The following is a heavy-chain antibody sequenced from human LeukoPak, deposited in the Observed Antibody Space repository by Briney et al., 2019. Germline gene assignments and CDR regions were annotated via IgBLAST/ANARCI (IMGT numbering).Heavy chain of an antibody. Sequence: GGSLRLSCAASGFTFSSYSMNWVRQAPGKGLERVSYISSSSSTIYYADSVKGRFTISRDNAKNSLYLQMNSLRAEDTAVYYCARANTPYYDFWSGYRHDAFDIWGQGTMVSVSS. V-gene: IGHV3-48*01. CDR3: ARANTPYYDFWSGYRHDAFDI. CDR1: GFTFSSYS. CDR2: ISSSSSTI. J-gene: IGHJ3*02. D-gene: IGHD3-3*01.